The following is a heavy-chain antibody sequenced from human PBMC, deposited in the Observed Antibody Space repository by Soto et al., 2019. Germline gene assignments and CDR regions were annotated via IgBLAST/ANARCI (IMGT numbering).Heavy chain of an antibody. J-gene: IGHJ4*02. D-gene: IGHD4-17*01. CDR2: INPNSGGT. CDR1: GYTFTGYY. Sequence: ASVKVSCKASGYTFTGYYMHWVRQAPGQGLEWMGWINPNSGGTNYAQKFQGRVTMTRDTSISTAYMDLSRLRSDDTAVYYCARGSDFGSYFDYWRQGTLVTVSS. CDR3: ARGSDFGSYFDY. V-gene: IGHV1-2*02.